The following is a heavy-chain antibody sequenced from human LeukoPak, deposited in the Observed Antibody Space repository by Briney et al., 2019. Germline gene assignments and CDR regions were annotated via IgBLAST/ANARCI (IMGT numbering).Heavy chain of an antibody. CDR3: ARVKKQQYYANGDNWFDP. Sequence: PGGSLRLSCAASGFTFSSYAMNWVRQAPGKGLEWVSAISGSGGNTYYADSVKGRFTISRDNSKNALYLQMNSLRAEDTAVYYCARVKKQQYYANGDNWFDPWGQGTLVTVSS. V-gene: IGHV3-23*01. CDR2: ISGSGGNT. CDR1: GFTFSSYA. J-gene: IGHJ5*02. D-gene: IGHD3-10*01.